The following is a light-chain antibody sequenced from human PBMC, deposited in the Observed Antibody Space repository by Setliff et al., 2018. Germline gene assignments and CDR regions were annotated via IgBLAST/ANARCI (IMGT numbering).Light chain of an antibody. J-gene: IGLJ1*01. V-gene: IGLV2-11*01. CDR2: DVT. CDR3: CSYTGFSEV. CDR1: SRDVGAYNY. Sequence: QSVLTQPRSVSGSPGQSVTISCTGASRDVGAYNYVSWYQQHPGKVPKLMIYDVTKRPSGVPDRFSGSKSGNTASLTVSGLQAEDEADYYCCSYTGFSEVFGSGTKVTVL.